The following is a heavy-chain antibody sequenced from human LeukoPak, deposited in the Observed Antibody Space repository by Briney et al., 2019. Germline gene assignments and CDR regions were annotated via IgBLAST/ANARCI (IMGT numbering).Heavy chain of an antibody. CDR1: GFTFSSFS. CDR2: ISSSSNYI. V-gene: IGHV3-21*01. CDR3: ARDLDGDYGWHFDL. Sequence: PGGSLRVSCAASGFTFSSFSMNWVRQAPGKGLEWVSSISSSSNYIYYADSVRGRFTISRDNAKNSLSLQMNSLRVEDTAVYYCARDLDGDYGWHFDLWGRGTLVTVSS. J-gene: IGHJ2*01. D-gene: IGHD4-17*01.